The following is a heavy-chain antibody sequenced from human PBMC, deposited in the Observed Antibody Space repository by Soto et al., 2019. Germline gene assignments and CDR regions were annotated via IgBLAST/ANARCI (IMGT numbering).Heavy chain of an antibody. CDR1: GGSITSNSW. Sequence: QVQLQESGPGLVEPSGTLSLTCAVSGGSITSNSWWSWVRQPPGRGLEWIGEIHRSGTTNYNPSLKSRPPFSVDSPKPQLSLNFTSVTPAHTAFFYFASQHSYPMGLWARGTTVTSS. V-gene: IGHV4-4*02. J-gene: IGHJ6*02. CDR3: ASQHSYPMGL. CDR2: IHRSGTT.